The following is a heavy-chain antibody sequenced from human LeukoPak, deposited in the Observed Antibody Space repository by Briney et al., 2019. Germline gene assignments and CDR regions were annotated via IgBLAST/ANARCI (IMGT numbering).Heavy chain of an antibody. J-gene: IGHJ4*02. Sequence: ASVKVSRKASGYTFTGYYMHWVRQAPGQGLEWMGWINPNSGGTNYAQKFQGRVTMTRDTSISTAYMELSRLRSDDTAVYYCARARSDILTGHPFDYWGQGTLVTVSS. CDR1: GYTFTGYY. V-gene: IGHV1-2*02. CDR2: INPNSGGT. CDR3: ARARSDILTGHPFDY. D-gene: IGHD3-9*01.